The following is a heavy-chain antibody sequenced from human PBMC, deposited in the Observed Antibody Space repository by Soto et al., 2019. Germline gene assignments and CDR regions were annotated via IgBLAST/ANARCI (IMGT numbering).Heavy chain of an antibody. CDR1: GFVVSETY. D-gene: IGHD2-15*01. V-gene: IGHV3-53*01. Sequence: EVQVVESGGGLIQPGGSLRLSCAASGFVVSETYMSWVRQAPGRGLQWVSFTYSGGSTYYADSVKGRFTISRDSSRNTLYLQMNSLRVEDTAVYYCARDCGGGSCYPALGAWGQGTLVTVCS. J-gene: IGHJ5*02. CDR2: TYSGGST. CDR3: ARDCGGGSCYPALGA.